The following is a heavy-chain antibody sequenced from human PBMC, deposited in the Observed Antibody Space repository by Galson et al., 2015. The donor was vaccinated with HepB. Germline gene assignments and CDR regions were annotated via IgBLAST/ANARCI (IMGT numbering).Heavy chain of an antibody. CDR3: ARARGYSGYDFRRMAFDI. V-gene: IGHV3-30-3*01. Sequence: SLRLSCAASGFTFSNYAMSWVRQVPGKGLEWVAVISYEGTNKYYADSVKGRFTISRDNSKNTLYLQMNSLRAEDTAVYYCARARGYSGYDFRRMAFDIWGQGTMVTVPS. CDR1: GFTFSNYA. CDR2: ISYEGTNK. D-gene: IGHD5-12*01. J-gene: IGHJ3*02.